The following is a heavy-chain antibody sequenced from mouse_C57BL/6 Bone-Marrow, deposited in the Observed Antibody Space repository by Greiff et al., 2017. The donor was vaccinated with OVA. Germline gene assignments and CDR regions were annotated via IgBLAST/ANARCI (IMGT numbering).Heavy chain of an antibody. J-gene: IGHJ3*01. V-gene: IGHV5-6*01. CDR3: ARPPYGNPFAY. Sequence: EVMLVESGGDLVKPGGSLKLSCAASGFTFSSYGMSWVRQTPDKRLEWVATISSGGSYTYYPDSVKGRFTISRDNAKNTLYLQMSSLKSEDTAMYYCARPPYGNPFAYWGQGTLVTVSA. CDR1: GFTFSSYG. D-gene: IGHD2-1*01. CDR2: ISSGGSYT.